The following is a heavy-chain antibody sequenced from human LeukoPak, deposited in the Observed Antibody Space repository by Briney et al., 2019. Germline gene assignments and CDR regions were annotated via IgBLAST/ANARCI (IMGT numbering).Heavy chain of an antibody. Sequence: PGGSLRLSCAASGFTFSSYWMSWVRQAPGKGLEWVASIKQDGSEKYYVDSVKGRFTISRDNAKNSLYLQMNSLRAEDTAVYYCARDRGITMIEGDSFDYWGQGTLVTVSS. CDR2: IKQDGSEK. D-gene: IGHD3-22*01. V-gene: IGHV3-7*01. CDR1: GFTFSSYW. J-gene: IGHJ4*02. CDR3: ARDRGITMIEGDSFDY.